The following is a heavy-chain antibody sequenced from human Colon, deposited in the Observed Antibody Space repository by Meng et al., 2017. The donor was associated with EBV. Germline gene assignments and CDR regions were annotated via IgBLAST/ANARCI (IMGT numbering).Heavy chain of an antibody. J-gene: IGHJ4*02. V-gene: IGHV4-30-4*01. CDR3: ARNYYFDY. CDR1: GGSINSGDYY. Sequence: QLRLQVAGPGLVKPSQTLSLTCTVSGGSINSGDYYWSWIRQPPGKGLEWIGYIYYTGSTYYNPSLKSRVTISMDTSKNQFSLRLSSVTAADTAVYYCARNYYFDYWGQGTLVTVSS. CDR2: IYYTGST.